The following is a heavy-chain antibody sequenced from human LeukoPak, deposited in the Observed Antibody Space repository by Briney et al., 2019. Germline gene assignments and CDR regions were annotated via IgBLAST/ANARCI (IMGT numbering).Heavy chain of an antibody. D-gene: IGHD5-12*01. Sequence: PGGSLRLSCAASGFTFSSYAMSWVRQAPGKGLEWVSAISGSGGSTYYADSVKGRFTISRDNSKNTPYLQMNSLRAEDTAVYYCAKEDGYSGYDPLDASDIWGQGTMVTVSS. V-gene: IGHV3-23*01. CDR3: AKEDGYSGYDPLDASDI. CDR2: ISGSGGST. CDR1: GFTFSSYA. J-gene: IGHJ3*02.